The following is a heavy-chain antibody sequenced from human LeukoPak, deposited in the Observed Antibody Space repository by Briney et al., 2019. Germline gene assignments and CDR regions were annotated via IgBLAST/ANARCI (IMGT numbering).Heavy chain of an antibody. CDR3: ARNFDSSGYPSDY. J-gene: IGHJ4*02. CDR2: ISSRSSNT. D-gene: IGHD3-22*01. V-gene: IGHV3-11*03. Sequence: LSLTCTVSGGPLSAYYWTWIRQAPGKGLEWVSYISSRSSNTNYADSVKGRFTISRDNAKNSLYLQMNSLRADDTAVYYCARNFDSSGYPSDYWGQGTLVTVSS. CDR1: GGPLSAYY.